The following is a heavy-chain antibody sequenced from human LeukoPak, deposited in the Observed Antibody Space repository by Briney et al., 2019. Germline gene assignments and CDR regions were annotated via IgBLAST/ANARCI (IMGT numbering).Heavy chain of an antibody. CDR3: ARTTTDYYDSRGGFDY. D-gene: IGHD3-22*01. Sequence: GGSLRLSCAASGFTFDDYGMSWVRQAPGKGLEWVFGINWNGGSTGYADSVKGRFTISRDNAKNSLYLQMNSLRAEDTALYHCARTTTDYYDSRGGFDYWGQGTLVTVSS. CDR2: INWNGGST. CDR1: GFTFDDYG. J-gene: IGHJ4*02. V-gene: IGHV3-20*01.